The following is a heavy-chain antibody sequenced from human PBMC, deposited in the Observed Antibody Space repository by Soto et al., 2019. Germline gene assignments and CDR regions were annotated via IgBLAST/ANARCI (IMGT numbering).Heavy chain of an antibody. V-gene: IGHV1-2*04. CDR2: INPNSGGT. J-gene: IGHJ6*02. D-gene: IGHD3-3*01. CDR3: ARGKSITIFGVVISKDPDGMDV. CDR1: GYTFTGYY. Sequence: QVQLVQSGAEVKKPGASVKVSCKASGYTFTGYYMHWVRQAPGQGLEWMGWINPNSGGTNYAQKFQGWVTMTRDTSISTAYMELSRLRSDDTAVYYCARGKSITIFGVVISKDPDGMDVWGQGTTVTVSS.